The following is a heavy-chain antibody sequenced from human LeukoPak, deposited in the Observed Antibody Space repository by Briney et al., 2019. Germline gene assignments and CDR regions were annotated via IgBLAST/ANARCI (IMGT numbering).Heavy chain of an antibody. CDR1: GFTFTTYW. CDR3: ARALGGMDV. CDR2: ISSSSSYI. V-gene: IGHV3-21*01. J-gene: IGHJ6*02. Sequence: GGSLRLSCAASGFTFTTYWMHWVRQVPGKGLVWVSSISSSSSYIYYADSVKGRFTISRDNAKNSLYLQMNSLRAEDTAVYYCARALGGMDVWGQGTTVTVSS.